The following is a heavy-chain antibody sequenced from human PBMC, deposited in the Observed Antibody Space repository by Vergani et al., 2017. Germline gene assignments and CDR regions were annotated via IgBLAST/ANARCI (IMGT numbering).Heavy chain of an antibody. CDR2: VFHSGSA. CDR3: ARQFWVYQGVGAFET. CDR1: GYSISRGQY. Sequence: QVQLQESGPGLVKPSETLSLTCSVSGYSISRGQYWGWIRQPPGKGLEWIATVFHSGSAYYNPYLRRRVTISVATSKNQFSLRLTTLTAADTAVYYCARQFWVYQGVGAFETWGRGTEVSVSS. D-gene: IGHD2-2*01. J-gene: IGHJ3*02. V-gene: IGHV4-38-2*02.